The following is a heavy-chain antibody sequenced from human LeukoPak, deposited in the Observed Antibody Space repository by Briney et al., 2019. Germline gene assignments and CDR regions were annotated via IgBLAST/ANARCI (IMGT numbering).Heavy chain of an antibody. V-gene: IGHV4-4*07. Sequence: SETLSLTCTVSGGSITSFYWSWIRQPAGKGLEWIGRIYTSGSTNFNPSLKSRVTMSVATSRNQFSLKLSSVTAADTAVYYCARWSSGSLDYWGQGTLVTVSP. CDR2: IYTSGST. D-gene: IGHD1-26*01. CDR3: ARWSSGSLDY. J-gene: IGHJ4*02. CDR1: GGSITSFY.